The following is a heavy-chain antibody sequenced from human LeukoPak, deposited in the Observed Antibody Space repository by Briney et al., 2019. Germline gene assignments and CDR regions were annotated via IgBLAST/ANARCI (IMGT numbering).Heavy chain of an antibody. CDR1: GDSISSSGYY. J-gene: IGHJ5*02. Sequence: SETLSLTCAVSGDSISSSGYYWGWIRQPPGKGLEWIGYIYSSGSTNYNPSLKSRVTISVDTSKNQFSLKLSSVTAADTAVYYCARWAPRGERLGWFDPWGQGTLVTVSS. V-gene: IGHV4-61*05. CDR3: ARWAPRGERLGWFDP. D-gene: IGHD1-26*01. CDR2: IYSSGST.